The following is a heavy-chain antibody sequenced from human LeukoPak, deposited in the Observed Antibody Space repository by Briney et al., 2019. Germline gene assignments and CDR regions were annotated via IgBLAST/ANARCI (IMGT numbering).Heavy chain of an antibody. D-gene: IGHD4-17*01. V-gene: IGHV3-23*01. CDR2: IVGGDGGT. Sequence: GGSLRLSCAASGFPISTNGMSWVRQAPGKGLEWVSGIVGGDGGTYYADSVKGRFIISRDNSRNTLYVQMNSLRAEDTAVYYCAKGGYGDSPDFFDYWGQGTLVTVSS. CDR1: GFPISTNG. CDR3: AKGGYGDSPDFFDY. J-gene: IGHJ4*02.